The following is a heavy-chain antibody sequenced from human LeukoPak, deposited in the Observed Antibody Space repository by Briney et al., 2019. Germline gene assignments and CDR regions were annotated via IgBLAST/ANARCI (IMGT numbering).Heavy chain of an antibody. D-gene: IGHD1-26*01. CDR2: ISSNGGST. Sequence: GGSLRLSCSASGFTYSSYAMYWVRQAPGKGLEYVSGISSNGGSTYYADSVKGRFTISRDDSKNTLYLQMNSLKIEDTAVYYCATDPQWGIWGHGTLVTVSS. CDR3: ATDPQWGI. CDR1: GFTYSSYA. J-gene: IGHJ3*02. V-gene: IGHV3-64*04.